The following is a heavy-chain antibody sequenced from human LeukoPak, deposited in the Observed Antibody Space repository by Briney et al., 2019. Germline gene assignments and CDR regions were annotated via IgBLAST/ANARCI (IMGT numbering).Heavy chain of an antibody. CDR1: GFTFSTYW. J-gene: IGHJ4*02. CDR2: INRDGSEK. CDR3: ARDGWGGYFDN. V-gene: IGHV3-7*01. Sequence: GGSLRLSCAVSGFTFSTYWMSWVRQAPGKGLEWVANINRDGSEKYYVDSVKGRFTISRDNAENSLYLQMNSLRAEDTAVYYCARDGWGGYFDNWGQGTLVTVSS. D-gene: IGHD3-3*01.